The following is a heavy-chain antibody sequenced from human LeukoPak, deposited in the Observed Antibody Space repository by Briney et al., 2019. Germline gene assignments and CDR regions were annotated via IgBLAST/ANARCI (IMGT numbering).Heavy chain of an antibody. V-gene: IGHV4-39*01. CDR3: ARHHAHYFYYMAV. CDR2: IYYSGTT. CDR1: GDSISSSSYY. J-gene: IGHJ6*03. Sequence: SETLSLTCTVSGDSISSSSYYWGWIRQPPGTGLEWIGSIYYSGTTYYTPSLKSRVSISVDTSKNQFSLRLNSPTATDTAVYYCARHHAHYFYYMAVWGKGTTVIVSS.